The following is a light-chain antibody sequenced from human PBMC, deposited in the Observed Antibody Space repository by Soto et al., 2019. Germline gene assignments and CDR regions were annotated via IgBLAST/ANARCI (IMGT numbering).Light chain of an antibody. CDR3: QQYNSYST. V-gene: IGKV1-5*03. CDR1: QTISSW. J-gene: IGKJ5*01. CDR2: KAS. Sequence: DIQITQSPSTLSASVGDRVTITCRASQTISSWLAWYQQKPGKAPKLLIYKASSLESGVPSRFSGSGSGTEFTLTISSLQPDEFATYDCQQYNSYSTFGQGTRLEIK.